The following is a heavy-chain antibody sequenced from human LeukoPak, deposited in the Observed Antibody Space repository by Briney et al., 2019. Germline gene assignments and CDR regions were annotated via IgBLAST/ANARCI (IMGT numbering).Heavy chain of an antibody. Sequence: GGSLRLSCAASGFTFSNAWMSWVRQAPGKGLEWVGRTKSKTDGGTTDYAAPVKGRFTISRDDSKATLYLQMNSLHTEDTAVYYCTTMYYWGQGTLVTVSS. V-gene: IGHV3-15*01. J-gene: IGHJ4*02. CDR1: GFTFSNAW. CDR2: TKSKTDGGTT. CDR3: TTMYY.